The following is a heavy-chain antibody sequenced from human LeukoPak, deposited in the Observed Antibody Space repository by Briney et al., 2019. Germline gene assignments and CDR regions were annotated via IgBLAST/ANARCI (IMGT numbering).Heavy chain of an antibody. CDR2: FYHSGST. CDR3: ATAGTEDYYYYYYMDV. V-gene: IGHV4-38-2*02. CDR1: GYSISRGCY. Sequence: SETLSLTCTVSGYSISRGCYGGCLRPPPRKGLGWNSRFYHSGSTYYNPSLKSRVTISVDTSKNQFSLKLSSVTAADTAVYYCATAGTEDYYYYYYMDVWGKGTTVTVSS. D-gene: IGHD6-13*01. J-gene: IGHJ6*03.